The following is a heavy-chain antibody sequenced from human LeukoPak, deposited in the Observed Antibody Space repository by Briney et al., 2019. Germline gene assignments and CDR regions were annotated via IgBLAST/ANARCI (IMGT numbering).Heavy chain of an antibody. CDR3: ARGFWRSYYYYMDV. J-gene: IGHJ6*03. V-gene: IGHV1-69*06. D-gene: IGHD3-3*01. CDR1: GGTFSSYA. CDR2: IIPIFGTA. Sequence: SVKVSCKASGGTFSSYAISWVRQAPGQGLEWMGGIIPIFGTANYAQKFQGRVTITADKSTSTAYVELSSLRSEDTAVYYCARGFWRSYYYYMDVWGKGTTVTVSS.